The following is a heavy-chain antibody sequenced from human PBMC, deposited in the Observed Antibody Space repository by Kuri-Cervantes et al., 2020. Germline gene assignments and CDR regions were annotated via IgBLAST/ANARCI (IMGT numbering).Heavy chain of an antibody. CDR1: GFTVSSYG. D-gene: IGHD1-26*01. J-gene: IGHJ4*02. Sequence: GGSLRLSCAASGFTVSSYGVSWVRKPPGKGLEWVSGVTNRGNTYYTDSVKGRFTISRDNSKNTVYLQMNSLRAEDTAVYYCVKWAGYGDNWGQGTLVTVSS. CDR2: VTNRGNT. V-gene: IGHV3-23*01. CDR3: VKWAGYGDN.